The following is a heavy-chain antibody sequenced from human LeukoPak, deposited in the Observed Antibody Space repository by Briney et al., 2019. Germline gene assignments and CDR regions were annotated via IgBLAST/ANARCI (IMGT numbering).Heavy chain of an antibody. CDR3: ARGDYGYWFDF. V-gene: IGHV4-39*01. CDR2: IYYSGST. J-gene: IGHJ4*02. CDR1: GGSISSSGSY. Sequence: LSETLSLTCTVSGGSISSSGSYWGWIRQPPGKGLEWIGTIYYSGSTYYNPSLKSRGSISVDTSKNQFSLELSSVTAADTAVYYCARGDYGYWFDFWGQGTLVTVSS. D-gene: IGHD2-15*01.